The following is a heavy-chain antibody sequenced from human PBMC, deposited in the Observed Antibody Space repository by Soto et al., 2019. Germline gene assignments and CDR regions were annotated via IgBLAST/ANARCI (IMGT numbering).Heavy chain of an antibody. CDR1: GGTFSSYA. CDR3: ARHVPAAGYYDGMDV. D-gene: IGHD2-2*01. J-gene: IGHJ6*02. V-gene: IGHV1-69*11. Sequence: QVQLVQSGAEVKKPGSSVKVSCKASGGTFSSYAISWVRQAPGQGLEWMGGIIPILGTANYAQKFQGRVTITADESTSTAYMELSGLRSEDRAVYYCARHVPAAGYYDGMDVWGQGTTVTVSS. CDR2: IIPILGTA.